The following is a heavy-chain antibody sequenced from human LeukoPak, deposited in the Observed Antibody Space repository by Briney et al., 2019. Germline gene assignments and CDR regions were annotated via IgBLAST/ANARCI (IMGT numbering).Heavy chain of an antibody. J-gene: IGHJ5*02. CDR2: IYPGDSDT. V-gene: IGHV5-51*01. Sequence: GESLKISCKGSGYSFTSYWIGWVRQMPGKGLEWMGIIYPGDSDTRYSPSFQGQVTISADKSISTAYLQWSSLKASDTAMYYCARLVTMVRGVTARWFDPWGQGTLVTVSS. D-gene: IGHD3-10*01. CDR1: GYSFTSYW. CDR3: ARLVTMVRGVTARWFDP.